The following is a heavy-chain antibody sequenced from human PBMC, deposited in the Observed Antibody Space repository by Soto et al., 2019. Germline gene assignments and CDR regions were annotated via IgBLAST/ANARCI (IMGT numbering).Heavy chain of an antibody. J-gene: IGHJ4*02. D-gene: IGHD2-21*02. Sequence: SETLSLTCIVSGESISSSSYYWGWIRQPPGKGLEWIGSIYYSGRTYYNPSFKSRVTISIDTSKNQFSLKLSSVTATDTAVYYCARQRTTVVTQAYFDHWGQGALVT. CDR3: ARQRTTVVTQAYFDH. V-gene: IGHV4-39*01. CDR2: IYYSGRT. CDR1: GESISSSSYY.